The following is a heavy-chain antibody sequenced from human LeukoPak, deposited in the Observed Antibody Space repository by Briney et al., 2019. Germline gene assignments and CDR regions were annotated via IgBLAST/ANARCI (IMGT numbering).Heavy chain of an antibody. CDR1: GFTFSSYW. J-gene: IGHJ4*02. V-gene: IGHV3-7*01. CDR2: IKQDGSEK. CDR3: ASSIVRGLVDY. Sequence: GGSLRLSCAASGFTFSSYWMSWVRQAPGKGLERVANIKQDGSEKYYVDSVKGRFTISRDNAKNSLYLQMNSLRAEDTAVYYCASSIVRGLVDYWGQGTLVTVSS. D-gene: IGHD1-26*01.